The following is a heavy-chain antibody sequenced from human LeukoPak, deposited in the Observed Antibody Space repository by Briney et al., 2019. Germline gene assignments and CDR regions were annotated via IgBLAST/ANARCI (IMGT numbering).Heavy chain of an antibody. V-gene: IGHV3-30-3*01. J-gene: IGHJ4*02. Sequence: GGSLRLSCAASGFSFSSYGMHWVRQAPGKGLEWVAVISYDGSNKYYADSVKGRFTISRDNSKNTLYLQMNGLRPEDTAVYYCARDRIREGLDYWGQGTLVTVSS. CDR3: ARDRIREGLDY. CDR1: GFSFSSYG. D-gene: IGHD5-18*01. CDR2: ISYDGSNK.